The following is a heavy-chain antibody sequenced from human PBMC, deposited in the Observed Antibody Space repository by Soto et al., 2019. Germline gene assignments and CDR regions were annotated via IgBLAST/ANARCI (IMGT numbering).Heavy chain of an antibody. CDR3: AAHDSGGYYAEY. CDR1: GDSVTISDYY. Sequence: QLQLQESGPGLVKPSETLSLTCTVSGDSVTISDYYWGWIRQPPGKGLEWIGSIHYSGSTYYNPYLKSRLTISGDSAKKQLSLNLTSVTAADAAVYYCAAHDSGGYYAEYWGQGTLVTVSA. V-gene: IGHV4-39*01. CDR2: IHYSGST. J-gene: IGHJ4*02. D-gene: IGHD3-22*01.